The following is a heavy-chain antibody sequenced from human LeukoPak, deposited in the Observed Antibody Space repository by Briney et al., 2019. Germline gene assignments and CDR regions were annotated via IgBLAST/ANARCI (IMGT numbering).Heavy chain of an antibody. CDR1: GFTFSSYG. V-gene: IGHV3-30*18. D-gene: IGHD4-4*01. J-gene: IGHJ6*02. CDR2: ISYDGSNK. CDR3: AKAVTGYYYYYGMDV. Sequence: GGSLRLSCAASGFTFSSYGMHWVRPAPGTGLQWVAVISYDGSNKYYADSVKGRFTISRDNSKNTLYLQMNSLRAEDTAVYYCAKAVTGYYYYYGMDVWGQGTTVTVSS.